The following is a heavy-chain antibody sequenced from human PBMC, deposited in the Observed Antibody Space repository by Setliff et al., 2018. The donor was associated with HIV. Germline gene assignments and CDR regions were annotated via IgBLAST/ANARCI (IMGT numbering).Heavy chain of an antibody. J-gene: IGHJ4*02. D-gene: IGHD6-25*01. CDR1: GGSVGSGGYY. CDR3: ARGLSGRFDY. V-gene: IGHV4-31*03. Sequence: SETLSLTCSVSGGSVGSGGYYWSWIRQHPRKGLEWIGSIFDSGTTYYNPSLESRATISVDTSKSQFSLKLSSVTAADTAVYYCARGLSGRFDYWGQGTLVTVSS. CDR2: IFDSGTT.